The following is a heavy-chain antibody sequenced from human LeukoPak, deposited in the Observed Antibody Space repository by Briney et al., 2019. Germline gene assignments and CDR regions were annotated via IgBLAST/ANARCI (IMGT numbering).Heavy chain of an antibody. D-gene: IGHD6-19*01. CDR2: INPNSGGT. Sequence: ASVKVSCKASGYIFTGYYMHWVRQAPGQGLEWMGWINPNSGGTNYAQKFQGRVTMTRDTSISTAYMELSRLRSDDTAVYYCARVTGVPQWLANLTDYWGQGTLVTVSS. CDR1: GYIFTGYY. CDR3: ARVTGVPQWLANLTDY. J-gene: IGHJ4*02. V-gene: IGHV1-2*02.